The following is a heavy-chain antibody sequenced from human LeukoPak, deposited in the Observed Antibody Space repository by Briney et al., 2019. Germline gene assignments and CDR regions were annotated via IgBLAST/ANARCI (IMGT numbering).Heavy chain of an antibody. CDR1: GFSFSSYA. J-gene: IGHJ3*02. CDR3: AREFYYDSSGYYYVETFDI. CDR2: ISYDGSNK. D-gene: IGHD3-22*01. Sequence: GGSLRLSCAASGFSFSSYAMHWVRQAPGKGLEWVALISYDGSNKYYADSVKGRFTISRDNSKNTLYLQMNSLRAEDTAMYYCAREFYYDSSGYYYVETFDIWGQGTMVTVSS. V-gene: IGHV3-30*03.